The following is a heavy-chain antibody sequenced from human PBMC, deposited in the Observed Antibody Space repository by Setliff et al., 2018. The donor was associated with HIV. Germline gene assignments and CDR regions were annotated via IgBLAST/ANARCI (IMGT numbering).Heavy chain of an antibody. J-gene: IGHJ3*02. CDR3: ARGQGCGGGCHYAFEM. CDR2: IYHGGSV. D-gene: IGHD2-21*02. Sequence: SETLSLTCTVSGYSISTSSWWGWVRQSPGRGLQWIGSIYHGGSVYYNPSLQSRVTISLDRSKNQFSLNPNSVTAADTAVYYCARGQGCGGGCHYAFEMWVQGTMVTVSS. V-gene: IGHV4-38-2*02. CDR1: GYSISTSSW.